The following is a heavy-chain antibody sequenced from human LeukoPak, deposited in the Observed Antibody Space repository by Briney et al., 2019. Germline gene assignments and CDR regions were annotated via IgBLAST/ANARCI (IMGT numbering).Heavy chain of an antibody. Sequence: PSETLSLTCTVSGGSISSGSYYWSWIRQPAGKGLEWIGRIYTSGSTNYNPSLKSRVTISVDTSKNQFSLKLSSVTAADTAVYYCARGNRYSYGSIGGLNWFDPWGQGTLVTVSS. J-gene: IGHJ5*02. D-gene: IGHD5-18*01. CDR3: ARGNRYSYGSIGGLNWFDP. V-gene: IGHV4-61*02. CDR2: IYTSGST. CDR1: GGSISSGSYY.